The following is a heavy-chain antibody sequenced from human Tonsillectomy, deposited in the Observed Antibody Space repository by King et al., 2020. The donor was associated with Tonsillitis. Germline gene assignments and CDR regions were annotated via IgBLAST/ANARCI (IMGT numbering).Heavy chain of an antibody. CDR2: ISYDGSNK. CDR1: GFTFSSYG. Sequence: QLVQSGGGVVQPGRSLRLSCAASGFTFSSYGMHRVRQAPGKGLEWGAVISYDGSNKYYADSVKGRFTISRDNSKNTLYLQMNSLRAEDTAVYYCAKDRVHGSGRYYFYYYGMDVWGQGTTVTVSS. CDR3: AKDRVHGSGRYYFYYYGMDV. V-gene: IGHV3-30*18. J-gene: IGHJ6*02. D-gene: IGHD3-10*01.